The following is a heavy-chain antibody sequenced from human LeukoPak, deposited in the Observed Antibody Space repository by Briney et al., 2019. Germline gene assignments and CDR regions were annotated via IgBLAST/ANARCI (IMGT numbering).Heavy chain of an antibody. CDR1: GFTFTSYS. CDR3: PKHNPPYQGHRSRHNRLR. Sequence: GGSLNLSFSASGFTFTSYSITWVRQAPATGLDRVSYITSSSRTIYYADPEKGQFTISRDNAKNSLHLQLNSLKAEDTDLYHRPKHNPPYQGHRSRHNRLRGGQGNLVTVSS. CDR2: ITSSSRTI. J-gene: IGHJ4*02. V-gene: IGHV3-48*01. D-gene: IGHD1-1*01.